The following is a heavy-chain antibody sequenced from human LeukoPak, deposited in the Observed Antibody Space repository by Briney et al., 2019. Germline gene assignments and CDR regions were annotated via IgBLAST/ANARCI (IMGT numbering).Heavy chain of an antibody. CDR2: ISWNRDNL. CDR1: GFIFDDYA. D-gene: IGHD5-18*01. J-gene: IGHJ4*02. CDR3: ARGGSGYSYGKIDS. Sequence: GGSLRLSCAASGFIFDDYAMHWVRQAPGKGLEWVSGISWNRDNLGYADSVKGRFTISRDNAKNSLYLQMDSLRDEDTAVYYCARGGSGYSYGKIDSWGQGILVTVSS. V-gene: IGHV3-9*01.